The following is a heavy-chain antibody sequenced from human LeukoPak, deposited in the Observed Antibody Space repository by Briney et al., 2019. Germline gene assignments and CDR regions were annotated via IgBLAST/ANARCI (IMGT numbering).Heavy chain of an antibody. J-gene: IGHJ6*02. CDR3: ARVDEGGYYYYGMDV. CDR2: IYSSGST. Sequence: SETLSLTCTVSAGSISSYYWSWIRQPPGRGLEWIGYIYSSGSTNYNPSLKSRVTISVDTSKNQFSLKLSSVTAADTAVYYCARVDEGGYYYYGMDVWGQGTTVTVSS. CDR1: AGSISSYY. V-gene: IGHV4-59*01. D-gene: IGHD3-16*01.